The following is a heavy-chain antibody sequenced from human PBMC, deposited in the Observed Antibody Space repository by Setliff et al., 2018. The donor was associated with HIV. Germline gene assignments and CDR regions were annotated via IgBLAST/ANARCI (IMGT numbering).Heavy chain of an antibody. CDR2: ISTYSDET. CDR3: ARDQSYYYDSSEGRGAFDI. D-gene: IGHD3-22*01. V-gene: IGHV1-18*01. Sequence: ASVKVSCKPSGYTFTTYGLSWVRQAPGQGLEWMGWISTYSDETSSSQNLQGRLTMTTDTSPGTAYMELRSLRSDDTDVYYCARDQSYYYDSSEGRGAFDIWGQGTMVTVSS. CDR1: GYTFTTYG. J-gene: IGHJ3*02.